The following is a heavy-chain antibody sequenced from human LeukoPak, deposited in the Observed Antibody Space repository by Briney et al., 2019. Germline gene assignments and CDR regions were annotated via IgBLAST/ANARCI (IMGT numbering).Heavy chain of an antibody. J-gene: IGHJ5*02. CDR3: ARTRYYYDSSGSTLNWFDP. D-gene: IGHD3-22*01. Sequence: PSETLSLTFTVSGGSISSYYWSWIRQPAGKGLEWIGRIYTSGSTNYNPSLKSRVTMSVDTSKNQFSLKLSSVTAADTAVYYCARTRYYYDSSGSTLNWFDPWGQGTLVTVSS. CDR2: IYTSGST. CDR1: GGSISSYY. V-gene: IGHV4-4*07.